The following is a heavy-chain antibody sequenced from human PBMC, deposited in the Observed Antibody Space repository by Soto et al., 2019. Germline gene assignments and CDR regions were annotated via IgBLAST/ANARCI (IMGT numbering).Heavy chain of an antibody. CDR3: ARGPTDYYDNSANYFLDY. J-gene: IGHJ4*02. V-gene: IGHV1-18*01. Sequence: QVQLVQSGAEVKKPGASVKVSCKASGYTFITYGVSWVRQAPGQGLDWLGWISTYNGNTRYAERLQGRVIMTTDTTTNTAYMELRILRSDDTAVYYCARGPTDYYDNSANYFLDYWGQGTLVTVSS. D-gene: IGHD3-22*01. CDR2: ISTYNGNT. CDR1: GYTFITYG.